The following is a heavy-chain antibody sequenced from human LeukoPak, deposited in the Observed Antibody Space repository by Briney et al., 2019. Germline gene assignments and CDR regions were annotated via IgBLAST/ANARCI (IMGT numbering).Heavy chain of an antibody. CDR1: GGSISSYY. Sequence: SSETLSLTCTVSGGSISSYYWSWIRQPPGKGLEWIGYIYYSGSTNYNPSLKSRVTISVDTSKNQFSLKLSSVTAADTAVYYCARDVGVLSLDVWGKGTTVTISS. V-gene: IGHV4-59*01. CDR2: IYYSGST. J-gene: IGHJ6*04. D-gene: IGHD3-10*01. CDR3: ARDVGVLSLDV.